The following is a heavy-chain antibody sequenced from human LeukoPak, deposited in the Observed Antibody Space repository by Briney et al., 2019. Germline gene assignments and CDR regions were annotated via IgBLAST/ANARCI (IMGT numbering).Heavy chain of an antibody. J-gene: IGHJ6*03. CDR3: AGPSGIVVVPAAIRKNYYYMDV. V-gene: IGHV4-4*07. D-gene: IGHD2-2*01. CDR2: IYTSGST. CDR1: GGSISSYY. Sequence: SETLSLTCTVSGGSISSYYWSWIRQPAGKGLEWIGRIYTSGSTNYNPSLKSRVTMSVDTSKNQFSLKLSSVTAAHTAVYYCAGPSGIVVVPAAIRKNYYYMDVWGKGTTVTVSS.